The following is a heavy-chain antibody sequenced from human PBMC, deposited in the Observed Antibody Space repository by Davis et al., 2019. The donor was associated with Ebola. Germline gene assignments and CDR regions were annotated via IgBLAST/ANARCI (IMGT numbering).Heavy chain of an antibody. CDR1: GDSLRGSPHF. D-gene: IGHD4-23*01. V-gene: IGHV4-61*09. J-gene: IGHJ6*02. CDR3: ARDHPPYGGQFWGRQWGMAV. CDR2: IYNLGST. Sequence: PSETLSLTCAVSGDSLRGSPHFWSWIRQPAGKGLEWIGHIYNLGSTNYNPSLSSRVTISLDTSKNQFSLQLRSVTATDTAVYYCARDHPPYGGQFWGRQWGMAVWGQGTTVSVSS.